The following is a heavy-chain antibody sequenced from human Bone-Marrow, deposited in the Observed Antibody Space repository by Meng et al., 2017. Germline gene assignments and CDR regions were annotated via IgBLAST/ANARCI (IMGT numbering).Heavy chain of an antibody. CDR3: ARDSGSYYFSY. V-gene: IGHV3-30*04. CDR1: GFTFSSYA. CDR2: ISHDGSNK. Sequence: GESLKISCAASGFTFSSYAMHWVRQAPGKGLEWVAVISHDGSNKYYADSVKGRFTISRDNSKNTLYLQMNSLRAEDTAVYYCARDSGSYYFSYWGQGTLVTVSS. J-gene: IGHJ4*02. D-gene: IGHD1-26*01.